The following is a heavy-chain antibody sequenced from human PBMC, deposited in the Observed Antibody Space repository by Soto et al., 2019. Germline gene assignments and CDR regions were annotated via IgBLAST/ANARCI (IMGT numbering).Heavy chain of an antibody. CDR3: ARIRSDSSGYWAYYFDY. J-gene: IGHJ4*02. CDR2: IDWDDDK. CDR1: GFSLSTSGMC. V-gene: IGHV2-70*01. Sequence: SGPTLVNPTQTLTLTCTFSGFSLSTSGMCVSWIRQPPGKALEWLALIDWDDDKYYSTSLKTRLTISKDTSKNQVVLTMTNMDPVDTAMYYCARIRSDSSGYWAYYFDYGGKGTLVTVPS. D-gene: IGHD3-22*01.